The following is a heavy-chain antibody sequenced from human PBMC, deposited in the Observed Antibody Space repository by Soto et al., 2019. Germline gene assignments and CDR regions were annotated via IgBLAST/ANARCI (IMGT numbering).Heavy chain of an antibody. V-gene: IGHV1-46*01. Sequence: QVSLVPSGAEVKKPGASVKVSCKAYGYTFTSYYVHWVRQAPGQGLEWMGIINPCGATTTYAQNFQGRVAMTRDTSTSTVFMELISLRFEDTAVYYCARRDWISSSCYFKYWGQGTLVTFAS. CDR2: INPCGATT. CDR3: ARRDWISSSCYFKY. D-gene: IGHD2-2*01. J-gene: IGHJ4*02. CDR1: GYTFTSYY.